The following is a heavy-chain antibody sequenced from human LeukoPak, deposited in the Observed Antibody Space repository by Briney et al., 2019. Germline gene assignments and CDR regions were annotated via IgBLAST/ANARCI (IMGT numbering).Heavy chain of an antibody. CDR3: ARLPNLYYFDY. CDR1: GDSISSSRYY. V-gene: IGHV4-39*01. Sequence: RSSETLSLTCTVSGDSISSSRYYWGWIRQPPGKGLEWIESIYYSGSTYYNPSLKSRVTISVDTSKNQFSLKLSSVTAADTAVFYCARLPNLYYFDYWGQGTLVTVSS. CDR2: IYYSGST. J-gene: IGHJ4*02. D-gene: IGHD1-14*01.